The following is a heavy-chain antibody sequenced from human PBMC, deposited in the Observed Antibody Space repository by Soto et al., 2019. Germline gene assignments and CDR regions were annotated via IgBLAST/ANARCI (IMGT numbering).Heavy chain of an antibody. V-gene: IGHV3-30*18. D-gene: IGHD1-26*01. J-gene: IGHJ4*02. CDR1: GFTFSRYG. Sequence: QVQLVESGGGVVQPGRSLRLSCAASGFTFSRYGMHWVRQAPGTRLEWVADISYEGSNKYYADSVKGRFTIYRDNSKNTLDLQMNCLRAEDTAVYYCAKVAYSGSALDYWGRGTLVTVS. CDR3: AKVAYSGSALDY. CDR2: ISYEGSNK.